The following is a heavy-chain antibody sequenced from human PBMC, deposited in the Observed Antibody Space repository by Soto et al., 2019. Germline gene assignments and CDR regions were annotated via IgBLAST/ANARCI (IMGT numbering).Heavy chain of an antibody. D-gene: IGHD3-10*01. J-gene: IGHJ4*02. CDR3: ASSAYGSGSSFDY. CDR2: IIPIFGTA. Sequence: AASVKVSCKASGGTFSSYAISWVRQAPGQGLEWMGGIIPIFGTANYAQKFQGRVTITADESTSTAYMELSSLRSEDTAVYYCASSAYGSGSSFDYWGQGTLVTISS. V-gene: IGHV1-69*13. CDR1: GGTFSSYA.